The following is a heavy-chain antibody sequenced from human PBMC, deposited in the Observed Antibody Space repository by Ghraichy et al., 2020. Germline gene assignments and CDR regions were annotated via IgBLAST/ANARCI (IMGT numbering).Heavy chain of an antibody. CDR3: ARLPDYYDSSGYEPL. CDR2: INSDGSST. D-gene: IGHD3-22*01. J-gene: IGHJ4*02. Sequence: GGSLRLSCAASGFTFSSYWMHWVRQAPGKGLVWVSRINSDGSSTSYADSVKGRFTISRDNAKNTLYLQMNSLRAEDTAVYYCARLPDYYDSSGYEPLWGQGTLVTVSS. V-gene: IGHV3-74*01. CDR1: GFTFSSYW.